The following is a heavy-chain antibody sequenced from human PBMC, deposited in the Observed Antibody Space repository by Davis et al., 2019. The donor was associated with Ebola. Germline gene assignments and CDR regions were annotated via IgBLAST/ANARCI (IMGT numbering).Heavy chain of an antibody. D-gene: IGHD2-2*01. CDR1: GGSISSSSYY. CDR2: IYYSGST. J-gene: IGHJ6*02. CDR3: ARGCSSTSCYWYYYGMDV. V-gene: IGHV4-39*01. Sequence: GSLRLSCTVSGGSISSSSYYWGWIRQPPGKGLEWIGRIYYSGSTYYNPSLKSRVTISVDTSKNQFSLKLSSVTAADTAVYYCARGCSSTSCYWYYYGMDVWGQGTTVTVSS.